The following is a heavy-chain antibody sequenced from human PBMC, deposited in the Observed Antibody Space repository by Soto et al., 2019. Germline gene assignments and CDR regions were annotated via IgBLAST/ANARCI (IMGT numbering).Heavy chain of an antibody. CDR1: GGSIGGVGYS. J-gene: IGHJ4*02. CDR2: ISHSGSA. CDR3: ARGLSGGFDY. Sequence: SEALSLTCAVSGGSIGGVGYSWGWIRQPPGKGLEWIGSISHSGSAYYNPSLKSRATISVDTSKNQFSLKLSSVTAADTALYYCARGLSGGFDYWGQGTLVTVSS. D-gene: IGHD7-27*01. V-gene: IGHV4-38-2*01.